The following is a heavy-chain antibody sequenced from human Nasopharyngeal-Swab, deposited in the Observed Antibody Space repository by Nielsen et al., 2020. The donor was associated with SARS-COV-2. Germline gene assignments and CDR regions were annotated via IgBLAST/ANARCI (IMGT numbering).Heavy chain of an antibody. CDR3: ARDRFWTGAFDI. CDR2: INPSGGST. D-gene: IGHD1-1*01. Sequence: ASVKVPCKASGYTFTSYYMHWVRQAPGQGLEWMGIINPSGGSTSYAQKFQGRVTMTRDTSTSTVYMELSSLRSEDTAVYYCARDRFWTGAFDIWGQGTMVTVSS. V-gene: IGHV1-46*01. J-gene: IGHJ3*02. CDR1: GYTFTSYY.